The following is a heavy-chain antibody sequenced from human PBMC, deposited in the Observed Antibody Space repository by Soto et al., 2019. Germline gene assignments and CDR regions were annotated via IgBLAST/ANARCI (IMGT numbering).Heavy chain of an antibody. CDR3: AWELGSGLYYYYMDV. Sequence: EVQLVESGGGLVKPGGSLRLSCAASGFTFSSYSMNWVRQAPGKGLEWVSSISSSSSYIYYADSVKARFSITRDNAKNSLYLQVNGLRAEYTAVYYCAWELGSGLYYYYMDVWGKGTTVTVSS. D-gene: IGHD6-19*01. CDR2: ISSSSSYI. V-gene: IGHV3-21*01. CDR1: GFTFSSYS. J-gene: IGHJ6*03.